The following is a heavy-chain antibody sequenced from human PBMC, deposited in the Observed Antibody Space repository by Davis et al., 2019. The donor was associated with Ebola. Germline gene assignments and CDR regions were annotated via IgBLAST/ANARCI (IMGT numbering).Heavy chain of an antibody. CDR1: GYTFTNYG. CDR2: SGTSNGNT. J-gene: IGHJ4*02. V-gene: IGHV1-18*01. D-gene: IGHD3-3*01. CDR3: VKDFWSDDPGY. Sequence: ASVKVSCKASGYTFTNYGITWVRQAPGQGLEWMGWSGTSNGNTNYAQKLQGRVTMTTDTSTTTAYMELRSLRSDDTAMYYCVKDFWSDDPGYWGQGTLVTVSS.